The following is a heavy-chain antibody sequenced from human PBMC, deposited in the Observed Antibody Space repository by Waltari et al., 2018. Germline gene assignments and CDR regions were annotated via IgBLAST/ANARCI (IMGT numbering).Heavy chain of an antibody. V-gene: IGHV4-34*01. CDR2: INHSGST. CDR3: ARRSPDGITIFGVVITRGWFDP. Sequence: QVQLQQWGAGLLKPSETLSLTCAVYGGSFSGYYWSWIRQPPGKGLEWIGEINHSGSTNYNPSLKSRVTISVDTSKNQFSLKLSSVTAADTAVYYCARRSPDGITIFGVVITRGWFDPWGQGTLVTVSS. D-gene: IGHD3-3*01. CDR1: GGSFSGYY. J-gene: IGHJ5*02.